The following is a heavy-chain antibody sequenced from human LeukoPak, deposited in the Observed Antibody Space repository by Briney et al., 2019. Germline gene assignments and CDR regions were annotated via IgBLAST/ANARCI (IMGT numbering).Heavy chain of an antibody. V-gene: IGHV4-59*01. CDR2: IYYSGST. Sequence: PSETLTLPCTVCGDPIDSYYWSWIRQPPRKALEWIGYIYYSGSTNCSTSHKGRVIISVDTSKNHYSLKLSSVTAADPAVYYCARTRRTILSFSGTHPNYFDCWGQGTLVTVSS. CDR3: ARTRRTILSFSGTHPNYFDC. J-gene: IGHJ4*02. CDR1: GDPIDSYY. D-gene: IGHD3-10*01.